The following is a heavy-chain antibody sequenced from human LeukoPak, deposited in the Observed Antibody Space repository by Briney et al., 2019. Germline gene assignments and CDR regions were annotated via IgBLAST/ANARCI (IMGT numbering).Heavy chain of an antibody. J-gene: IGHJ4*02. CDR3: ARSVRGEDY. V-gene: IGHV4-38-2*01. CDR2: IYHSGST. D-gene: IGHD3-10*01. Sequence: SETLSLTCAVSGYSISSGYYWGWIRQPPGKGLEWIGSIYHSGSTYYNPSLKSRVTISVDTSKNQSSLKLSSVTAADTAVYYCARSVRGEDYWGQGTLVTVSS. CDR1: GYSISSGYY.